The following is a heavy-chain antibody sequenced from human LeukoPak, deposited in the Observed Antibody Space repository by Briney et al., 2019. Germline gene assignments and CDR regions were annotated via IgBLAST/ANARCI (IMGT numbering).Heavy chain of an antibody. D-gene: IGHD7-27*01. CDR2: IYYSGST. CDR1: GGSISGYY. Sequence: SETPSLTCTVSGGSISGYYCSWFRQPPGKGLEWTGYIYYSGSTNYNPSLKSRVTISVDTSKNQFSLKLSSVTAADTAVYYCARVGYGLLGPHYYYYMDVWGKGTTVTISS. CDR3: ARVGYGLLGPHYYYYMDV. V-gene: IGHV4-59*01. J-gene: IGHJ6*03.